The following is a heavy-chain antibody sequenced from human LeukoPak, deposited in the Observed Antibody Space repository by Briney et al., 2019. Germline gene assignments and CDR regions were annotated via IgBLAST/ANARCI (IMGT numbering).Heavy chain of an antibody. V-gene: IGHV3-48*03. D-gene: IGHD2-15*01. Sequence: GGSLRLSCAASGFTLSNYEMNWVRHAPGEGREWVSYISSSGSKIYYADSVKGRFPISRHNAKNSLYLHMKSLRAEDTDVYYCARGPRDPTEYCSGGRCAPTYEVWGQGTVVTVSS. CDR1: GFTLSNYE. CDR3: ARGPRDPTEYCSGGRCAPTYEV. J-gene: IGHJ4*02. CDR2: ISSSGSKI.